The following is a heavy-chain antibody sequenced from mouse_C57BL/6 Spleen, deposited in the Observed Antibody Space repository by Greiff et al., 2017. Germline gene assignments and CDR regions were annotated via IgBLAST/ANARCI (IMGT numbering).Heavy chain of an antibody. V-gene: IGHV1-78*01. D-gene: IGHD2-5*01. CDR3: ASDYSNGGYYYAMDY. CDR1: GYTFTDHT. Sequence: VQRVESDAELVKPGASVKISCKVSGYTFTDHTIHWMKQRPEQGLEWIGYIYPRDGSTKYNEKFKGKATLTADKSASTAYMQLNSLTSEDSAVYFCASDYSNGGYYYAMDYWGQGTSVTVSS. CDR2: IYPRDGST. J-gene: IGHJ4*01.